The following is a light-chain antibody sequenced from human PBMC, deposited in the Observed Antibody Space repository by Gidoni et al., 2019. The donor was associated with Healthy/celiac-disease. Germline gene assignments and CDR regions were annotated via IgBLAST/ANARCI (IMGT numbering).Light chain of an antibody. V-gene: IGKV1-27*01. CDR3: QTYNSAPYR. Sequence: DIQMNQSPSSLSASVGDRVTITCRARQGIRNYLDWYQQKAGKVPKLLIYAASTLQSGVPSRFSCSGSGTAFTLSISSLQPEDVATYYCQTYNSAPYRFGQGPQLEIK. J-gene: IGKJ2*03. CDR2: AAS. CDR1: QGIRNY.